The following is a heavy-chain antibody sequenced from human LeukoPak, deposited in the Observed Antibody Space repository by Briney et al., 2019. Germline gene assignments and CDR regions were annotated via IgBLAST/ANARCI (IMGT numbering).Heavy chain of an antibody. V-gene: IGHV4-39*01. J-gene: IGHJ5*02. Sequence: SETLSLTCTVSGGSISSSSYYWGWIRQPPGKGLEWIGSIYYSGSTYYNPSLKSRVTISVDTSKNQFSLKLSSVTAADTAAYYCARHAFYYGSGSDWFDPWGQGTLVTVSS. CDR1: GGSISSSSYY. CDR3: ARHAFYYGSGSDWFDP. CDR2: IYYSGST. D-gene: IGHD3-10*01.